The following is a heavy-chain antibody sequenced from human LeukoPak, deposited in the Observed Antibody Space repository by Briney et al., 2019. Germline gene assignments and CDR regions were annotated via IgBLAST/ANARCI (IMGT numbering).Heavy chain of an antibody. D-gene: IGHD5-18*01. V-gene: IGHV1-8*01. J-gene: IGHJ4*02. CDR2: MNPNSGNT. CDR3: ARGRSYGYDY. CDR1: GYTFTSYD. Sequence: GVSVTVSCKASGYTFTSYDINWVRQASGQGLEWMGWMNPNSGNTGYAQKFQGRVTMTRNTSINTAYMELSSLRSEDTAVYYCARGRSYGYDYWGQGTLVTVSS.